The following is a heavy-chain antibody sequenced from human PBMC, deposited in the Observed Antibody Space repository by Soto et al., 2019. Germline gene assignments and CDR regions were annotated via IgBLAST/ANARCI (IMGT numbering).Heavy chain of an antibody. V-gene: IGHV4-31*03. CDR3: ARARRNYYDSSSYPYYFDY. CDR1: GGSISSGGYY. J-gene: IGHJ4*02. Sequence: SETLSLTCTVSGGSISSGGYYWSWIRQHPGKGLEWIGYIYYSGSTYYNPSLKSRVTISVDTSKNQFSLKLSSVTAADTAVYYCARARRNYYDSSSYPYYFDYWGQGTLVTVSS. CDR2: IYYSGST. D-gene: IGHD3-22*01.